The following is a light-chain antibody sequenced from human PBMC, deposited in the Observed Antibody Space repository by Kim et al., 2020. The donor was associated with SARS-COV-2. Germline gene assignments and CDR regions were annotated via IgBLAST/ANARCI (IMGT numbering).Light chain of an antibody. V-gene: IGKV3-15*01. CDR3: QQYQNGPLPYT. J-gene: IGKJ2*01. CDR2: AAS. Sequence: CPGGRASVSCRASQSDGINVAWYQQKPSQAPGPIIYAASTRATGIPARFRGSGSGTEFTLTISSLLSEDFAVYFCQQYQNGPLPYTFGQGTKLEI. CDR1: QSDGIN.